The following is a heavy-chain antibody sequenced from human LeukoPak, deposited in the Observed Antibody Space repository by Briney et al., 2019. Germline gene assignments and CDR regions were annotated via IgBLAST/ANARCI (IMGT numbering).Heavy chain of an antibody. D-gene: IGHD1-26*01. CDR3: AKQLESGTYSAFDI. Sequence: GGSLRLSCSASGFTFRSYGMHWVRQAPGKGLDWVAFIRYDGSNKPYVDSVKGRFTISRDNSKNTLYLQMNSLRAEDTAVYYCAKQLESGTYSAFDIWGQGTMVTVSS. V-gene: IGHV3-30*02. CDR2: IRYDGSNK. CDR1: GFTFRSYG. J-gene: IGHJ3*02.